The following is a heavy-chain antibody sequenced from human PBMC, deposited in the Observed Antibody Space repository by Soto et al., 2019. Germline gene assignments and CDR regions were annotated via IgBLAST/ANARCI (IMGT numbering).Heavy chain of an antibody. CDR2: IKPGGSDL. CDR3: ARQISYICDF. J-gene: IGHJ4*02. Sequence: GESLKISCKGAGYRLDGAWIGWVRQMPGKGLEWMGIIKPGGSDLRYSPSFRGQVTISADAAVNTAFLQWNSLKASDTAMYYCARQISYICDFRGKGTLVTVSS. V-gene: IGHV5-51*01. D-gene: IGHD1-26*01. CDR1: GYRLDGAW.